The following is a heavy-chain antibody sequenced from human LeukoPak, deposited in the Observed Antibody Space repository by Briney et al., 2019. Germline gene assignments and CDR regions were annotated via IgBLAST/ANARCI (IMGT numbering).Heavy chain of an antibody. V-gene: IGHV4-4*07. CDR3: ARVKLGPPLGSGSYVLDY. J-gene: IGHJ4*02. Sequence: SETLSLTCAVSGGSISSYYWSWIRQPAGKGLEWIGRIYTSGSTNYNPSLKSRVTMSVDTSKNQFSLKLSSVTAADTAVYYCARVKLGPPLGSGSYVLDYWGQGTLVTVSS. D-gene: IGHD3-10*01. CDR2: IYTSGST. CDR1: GGSISSYY.